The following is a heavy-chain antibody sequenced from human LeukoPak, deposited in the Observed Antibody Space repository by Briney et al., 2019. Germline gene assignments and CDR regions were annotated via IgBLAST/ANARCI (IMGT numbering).Heavy chain of an antibody. CDR3: AKDAYSYGYFDY. D-gene: IGHD5-18*01. CDR1: GFTFSSYG. V-gene: IGHV3-30*02. CDR2: IRYDGSNK. J-gene: IGHJ4*02. Sequence: PGGSLRLSCAASGFTFSSYGMHWVRQAPGKGLEWVAFIRYDGSNKYYADSVKGRFTISRDNSKNTLYLQMNSLRAEGTAVYYCAKDAYSYGYFDYWGQGTLVTVSS.